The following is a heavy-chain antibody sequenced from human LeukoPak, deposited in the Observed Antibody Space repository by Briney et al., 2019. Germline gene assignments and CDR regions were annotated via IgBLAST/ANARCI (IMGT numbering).Heavy chain of an antibody. CDR3: ASEGRIQRSWFGP. V-gene: IGHV1-69*05. CDR1: GGTFSSYA. J-gene: IGHJ5*02. D-gene: IGHD5-18*01. CDR2: IIPIFGTA. Sequence: SVKVSCKASGGTFSSYAISWVRQAPGQGLEWMGRIIPIFGTANYAQKFQGRVTITTDESTSTAYMELSSLRSEDTAVYYCASEGRIQRSWFGPWGQGTLVTVSS.